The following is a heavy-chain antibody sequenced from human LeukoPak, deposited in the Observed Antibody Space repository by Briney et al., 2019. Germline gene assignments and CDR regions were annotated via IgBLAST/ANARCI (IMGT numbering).Heavy chain of an antibody. D-gene: IGHD3-22*01. CDR3: ARGLRYYDSSGYYGLFDY. V-gene: IGHV4-34*01. J-gene: IGHJ4*02. Sequence: PSETLSLTCAVYGGSFSGYYWSWIRQPPGKGLEWIGEINHSGNTNYNPSLKSRVTISVDTSKNQFSLKLSSVTAADTAVYYCARGLRYYDSSGYYGLFDYWGQGTLVTVSS. CDR2: INHSGNT. CDR1: GGSFSGYY.